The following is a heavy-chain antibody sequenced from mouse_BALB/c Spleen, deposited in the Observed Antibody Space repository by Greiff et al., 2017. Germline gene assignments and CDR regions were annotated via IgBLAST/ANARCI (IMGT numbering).Heavy chain of an antibody. CDR1: GYTFTSYW. J-gene: IGHJ4*01. CDR3: ASGNRYAMDY. D-gene: IGHD2-1*01. V-gene: IGHV1-7*01. CDR2: INPSTGYT. Sequence: QVQLQQSGAELAKPGASVKMSCKASGYTFTSYWMHWVKQRPGQGLEWIGYINPSTGYTEYNQKFKDKATLTADKSSSTAYMQLSSLTSEDSAVYYCASGNRYAMDYWGQGTSVTVSS.